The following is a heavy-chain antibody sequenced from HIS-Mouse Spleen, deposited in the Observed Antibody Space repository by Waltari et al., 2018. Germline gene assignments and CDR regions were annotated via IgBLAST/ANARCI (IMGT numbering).Heavy chain of an antibody. CDR3: ARVKT. Sequence: QVQLQESGPGLVKPSETLSLTCTVPGYSISSGYYWGWIRQPPGKGLEWIGSIYHRGSTYSNPSRKSRVTISVDTSKNQFSLKLSSVTAADTAVYYCARVKTWGQGTLVTVSS. CDR2: IYHRGST. CDR1: GYSISSGYY. J-gene: IGHJ5*02. V-gene: IGHV4-38-2*02.